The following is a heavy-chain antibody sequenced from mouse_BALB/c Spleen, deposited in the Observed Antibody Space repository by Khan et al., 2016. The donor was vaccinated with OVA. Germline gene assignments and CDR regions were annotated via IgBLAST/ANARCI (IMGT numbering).Heavy chain of an antibody. CDR1: GYSITSDYA. J-gene: IGHJ3*01. Sequence: EVQLQESGPGLVKPSQSLSLTCTVTGYSITSDYAWNWIRQFPGNQLEWIGYISYSGSTTYNPSLKSRISITRDTSKNQFFLQLNYVTTEDTATNYCERWFTYWGQGTLVTVSA. CDR3: ERWFTY. CDR2: ISYSGST. V-gene: IGHV3-2*02.